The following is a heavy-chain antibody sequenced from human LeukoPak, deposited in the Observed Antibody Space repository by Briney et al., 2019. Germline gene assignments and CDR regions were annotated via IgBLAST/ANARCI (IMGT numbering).Heavy chain of an antibody. CDR3: ARGFKRLGWSPIGITPGGYMDV. J-gene: IGHJ6*03. Sequence: SETLSLTCAVYGGSFSGYYWSWIRQPPGKGLEWIGYIYYSGSTYYNPSLRSRVTISVDTSKNQFSLKLSSVTAADTAVYYCARGFKRLGWSPIGITPGGYMDVWGKGTTVTISS. D-gene: IGHD3-10*01. CDR1: GGSFSGYY. V-gene: IGHV4-59*01. CDR2: IYYSGST.